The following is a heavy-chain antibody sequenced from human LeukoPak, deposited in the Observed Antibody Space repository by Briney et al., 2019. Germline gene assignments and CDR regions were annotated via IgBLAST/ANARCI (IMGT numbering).Heavy chain of an antibody. J-gene: IGHJ5*02. CDR2: ISGNGDTT. Sequence: PGGSLRLSCAASGFTFSSYVMSWVRQAPGKGLEWVSAISGNGDTTYYADSVKGRFTISRDNAKNTLYLQMNSLRAEDTAVYYCAREAWFDPWGQGTLVTVSS. CDR3: AREAWFDP. CDR1: GFTFSSYV. V-gene: IGHV3-23*01.